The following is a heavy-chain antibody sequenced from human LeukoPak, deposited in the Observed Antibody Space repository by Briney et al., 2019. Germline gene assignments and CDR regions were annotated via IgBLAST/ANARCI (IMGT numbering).Heavy chain of an antibody. CDR1: GGSISSSSYY. D-gene: IGHD1-14*01. V-gene: IGHV4-39*07. Sequence: SETLCLTCTVSGGSISSSSYYWGWIRQPPGKGLEWIGSIYYSGSTYYNPSLKSRVTISVDTSKNQFSLKLSSVTAADTAVYYCARAGFPGVLDIWGQGTMVTVSS. CDR3: ARAGFPGVLDI. CDR2: IYYSGST. J-gene: IGHJ3*02.